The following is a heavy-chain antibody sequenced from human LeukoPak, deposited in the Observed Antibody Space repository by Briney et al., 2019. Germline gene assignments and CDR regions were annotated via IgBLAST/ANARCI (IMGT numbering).Heavy chain of an antibody. CDR3: ARSPYDILTGYD. Sequence: GGSLRLSCAASGFTVSTNYMSRVRQAPGKGLEWVSVVYSGGSTYYADSVKGRFTISRDNSKNTLYLQMNSLRAEDTAVYYCARSPYDILTGYDWGQGTLVTVSS. V-gene: IGHV3-53*01. D-gene: IGHD3-9*01. J-gene: IGHJ4*02. CDR2: VYSGGST. CDR1: GFTVSTNY.